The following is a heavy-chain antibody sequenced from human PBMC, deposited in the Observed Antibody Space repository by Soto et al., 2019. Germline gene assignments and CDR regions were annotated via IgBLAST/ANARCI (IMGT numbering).Heavy chain of an antibody. Sequence: LRLSCAASGFTFSSYAMSWVRQAPGKGLEWVSAISGSGGSTYYADSVKGRFTISRDNSKNTLYLQMNSLRAEDTAVYYCAKAVGYCSSTSCYALYYFDYWGQGTLVTVSS. V-gene: IGHV3-23*01. J-gene: IGHJ4*02. CDR1: GFTFSSYA. D-gene: IGHD2-2*01. CDR3: AKAVGYCSSTSCYALYYFDY. CDR2: ISGSGGST.